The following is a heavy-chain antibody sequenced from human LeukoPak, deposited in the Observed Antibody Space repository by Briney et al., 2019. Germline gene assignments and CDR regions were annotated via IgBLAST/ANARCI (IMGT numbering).Heavy chain of an antibody. CDR2: INPNSGGT. CDR1: GDTFTGYY. D-gene: IGHD6-19*01. Sequence: GASVKVSCKASGDTFTGYYMHWVRQAPGQGLEWMGWINPNSGGTNYAQKFQGRVTMTRDTSISTAYMELSRLRSDDTAVYYCAREGAVAGTGWFDPWGQGTLVTVSS. J-gene: IGHJ5*02. CDR3: AREGAVAGTGWFDP. V-gene: IGHV1-2*02.